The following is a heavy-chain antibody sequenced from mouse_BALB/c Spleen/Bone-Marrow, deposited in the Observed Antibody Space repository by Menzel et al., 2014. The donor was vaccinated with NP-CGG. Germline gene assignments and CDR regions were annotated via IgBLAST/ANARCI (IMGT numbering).Heavy chain of an antibody. CDR1: GFTFSSFG. J-gene: IGHJ2*01. V-gene: IGHV5-17*02. CDR2: ISSGSSTF. Sequence: EVKLVESGGGLVQPGGSRKLSCAASGFTFSSFGMHWVRQAPEKGLEWVAYISSGSSTFYYADKVKGRFTVSRDKPKNTLFLQMSGLRSEDTAMYYCAREGGAYAGVYYWGQGTTLTVSS. D-gene: IGHD2-13*01. CDR3: AREGGAYAGVYY.